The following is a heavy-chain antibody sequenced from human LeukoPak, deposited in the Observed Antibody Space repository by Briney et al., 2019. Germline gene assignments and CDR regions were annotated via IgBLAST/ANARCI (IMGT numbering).Heavy chain of an antibody. CDR1: GFTFSNAW. J-gene: IGHJ1*01. V-gene: IGHV3-15*01. CDR2: IKSKTDGGTT. D-gene: IGHD2-15*01. Sequence: GSLRLSCAASGFTFSNAWMSWVRQAPGKGLEWVGRIKSKTDGGTTDYAAPVKGRFTISRDDSKNTLYLQMNSLKTEDTAVYYCTTSFAVVAATTAEYFQHWGQGTLVTVSS. CDR3: TTSFAVVAATTAEYFQH.